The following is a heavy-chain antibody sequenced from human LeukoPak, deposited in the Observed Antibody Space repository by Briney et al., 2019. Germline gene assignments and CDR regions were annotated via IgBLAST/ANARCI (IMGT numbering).Heavy chain of an antibody. CDR3: ARQGSGDYYGSSGPISADAFDI. CDR1: GGSISSYY. J-gene: IGHJ3*02. Sequence: SETLSLTCTVSGGSISSYYWSWIRQPPGKGLEWIGYIYYSGSTNYNPSLKSRVTISVDTSKNQFSLKLSSVTAADTAVYYCARQGSGDYYGSSGPISADAFDIWGQGTMVTVSS. CDR2: IYYSGST. V-gene: IGHV4-59*08. D-gene: IGHD3-22*01.